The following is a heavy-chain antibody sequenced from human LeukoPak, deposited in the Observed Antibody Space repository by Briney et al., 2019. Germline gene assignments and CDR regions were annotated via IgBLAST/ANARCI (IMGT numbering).Heavy chain of an antibody. CDR3: ARAIRGSKIASRYYFYYMDI. V-gene: IGHV1-18*01. Sequence: ASVKVSCKASGYTFTSYGISWVRQAPGQGLEWMGWISAYNGNTNYAQKLQGRVTMTTDTSTSTAYMELRSLRSDDTAVYYRARAIRGSKIASRYYFYYMDIWGKGTTVTVSS. J-gene: IGHJ6*03. CDR1: GYTFTSYG. D-gene: IGHD3-10*01. CDR2: ISAYNGNT.